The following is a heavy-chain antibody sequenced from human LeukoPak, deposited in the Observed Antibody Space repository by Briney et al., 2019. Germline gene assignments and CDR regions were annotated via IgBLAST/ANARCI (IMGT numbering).Heavy chain of an antibody. CDR2: MRYDGSGK. J-gene: IGHJ4*02. CDR1: GFNFSTYG. V-gene: IGHV3-30*02. CDR3: ARALWFGVYYFDY. Sequence: GGSLRLSCLASGFNFSTYGMHWVRQAPSKGLEWVACMRYDGSGKYYADSVKGRFTISRDNSKNTLYLQMNSLRAEDTAVYYCARALWFGVYYFDYWGQGTLVTVSS. D-gene: IGHD3-10*01.